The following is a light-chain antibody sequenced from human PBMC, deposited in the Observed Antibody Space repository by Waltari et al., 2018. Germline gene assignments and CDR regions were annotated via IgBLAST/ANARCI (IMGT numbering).Light chain of an antibody. Sequence: CRASQSSIKWLAWYQQKPEKAPNLLIYKASTLESGVPSRFSGSGSGTDFTLTISSLQPDDFATYYCQQYNSYSLLTFGGGTKIEIK. CDR3: QQYNSYSLLT. J-gene: IGKJ4*01. V-gene: IGKV1-5*03. CDR1: QSSIKW. CDR2: KAS.